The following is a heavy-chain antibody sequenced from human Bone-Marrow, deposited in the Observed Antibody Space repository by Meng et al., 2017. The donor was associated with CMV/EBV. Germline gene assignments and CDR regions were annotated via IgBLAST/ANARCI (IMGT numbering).Heavy chain of an antibody. CDR1: GYSFTSYR. V-gene: IGHV5-51*01. CDR3: ARLVPYGMDV. CDR2: IYPGDSDT. Sequence: GGSLRLSCKGSGYSFTSYRIGWVRQMPGKGLEWMGIIYPGDSDTRYSPSFQGQVTISADKSISTAYLQWSSLKASDTAMYYCARLVPYGMDVWGQGTTVTASS. J-gene: IGHJ6*02.